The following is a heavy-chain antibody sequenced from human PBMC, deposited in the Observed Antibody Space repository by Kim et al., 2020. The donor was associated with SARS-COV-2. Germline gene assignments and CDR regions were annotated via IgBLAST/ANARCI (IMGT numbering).Heavy chain of an antibody. V-gene: IGHV3-23*01. CDR2: VTDNGGTT. J-gene: IGHJ4*02. D-gene: IGHD5-12*01. Sequence: GGSLRPSCAVSGFIFSNYAMSWVRQAPGKGLEWVSAVTDNGGTTYYADSVKGRFTISRDNSKNTLYLQMNSLRAEDTAVYYCAKDRQSVGTIYVECDYWGQGTLVTVSS. CDR1: GFIFSNYA. CDR3: AKDRQSVGTIYVECDY.